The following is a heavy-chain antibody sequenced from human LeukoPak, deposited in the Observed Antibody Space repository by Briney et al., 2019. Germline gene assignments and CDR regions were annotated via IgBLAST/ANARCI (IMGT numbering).Heavy chain of an antibody. D-gene: IGHD3-10*01. CDR3: ARDIDYYGSGSYYRGFDY. Sequence: GGSLRLSCAASGFTFSSYSMNWVRQAPGKGLEWVSSISSSSSYIYYADSVKGRFTISRDNAKNSLYLQVNSLRAEDTAVYYCARDIDYYGSGSYYRGFDYWGQGTLVTVSS. J-gene: IGHJ4*02. CDR1: GFTFSSYS. CDR2: ISSSSSYI. V-gene: IGHV3-21*01.